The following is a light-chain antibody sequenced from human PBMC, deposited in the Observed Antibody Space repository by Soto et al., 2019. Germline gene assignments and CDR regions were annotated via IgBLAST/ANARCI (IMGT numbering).Light chain of an antibody. J-gene: IGKJ5*01. Sequence: DIQMTQSPSSLSASIGDGVTITCRASQSINSYLNWYQQKPGKAPKLLISAASNLQSGVPSRFSGSGSGTDFTLTISSLQTEDFANYYCQQSFSTLLITFGQGTRLEIK. V-gene: IGKV1-39*01. CDR1: QSINSY. CDR2: AAS. CDR3: QQSFSTLLIT.